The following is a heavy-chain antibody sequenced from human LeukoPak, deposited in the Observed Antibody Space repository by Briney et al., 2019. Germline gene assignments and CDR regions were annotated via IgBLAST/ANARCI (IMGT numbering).Heavy chain of an antibody. J-gene: IGHJ6*04. V-gene: IGHV4-34*01. Sequence: PSETLSLTCAVYGGSFSGYYWSWLRQPPGKGLEWIGEMNHSGSTNYNPSLKSRVTISVDTSKNQFSLKLSSVTAADTAVYYCARVLLKPYYYYGMDVWGKGTTVTVSS. CDR1: GGSFSGYY. CDR3: ARVLLKPYYYYGMDV. CDR2: MNHSGST.